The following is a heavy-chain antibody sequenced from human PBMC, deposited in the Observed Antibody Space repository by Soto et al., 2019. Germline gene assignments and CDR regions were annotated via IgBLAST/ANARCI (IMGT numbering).Heavy chain of an antibody. V-gene: IGHV4-4*02. J-gene: IGHJ6*02. CDR1: GGSISNSNW. Sequence: SETLSLTCAVSGGSISNSNWWSWVRQPPGKGLEWIGEIYHSGSTNYNPSLKSRVTISVDKSKNQFSLKLSSVTAADTAVYYCANRIRFLEWLPDYYGMDVWGQGTTVT. CDR3: ANRIRFLEWLPDYYGMDV. D-gene: IGHD3-3*01. CDR2: IYHSGST.